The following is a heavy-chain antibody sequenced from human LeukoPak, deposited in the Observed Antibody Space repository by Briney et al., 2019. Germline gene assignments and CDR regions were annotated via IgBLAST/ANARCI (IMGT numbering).Heavy chain of an antibody. CDR3: ARSDRAMVSYFDY. Sequence: GGSLGLSCAASGFTFSSYAMHWVRQAPGKGLEWVAVISYDGSNKYYADSVKGRFTISRDNSKNTLYLQMNSLRAEDTAVYYCARSDRAMVSYFDYWGQGTLVTVSS. CDR1: GFTFSSYA. D-gene: IGHD5-18*01. J-gene: IGHJ4*02. V-gene: IGHV3-30-3*01. CDR2: ISYDGSNK.